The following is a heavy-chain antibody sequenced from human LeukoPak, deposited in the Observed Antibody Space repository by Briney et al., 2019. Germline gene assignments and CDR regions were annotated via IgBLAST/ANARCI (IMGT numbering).Heavy chain of an antibody. CDR2: ISYDGSNK. D-gene: IGHD1-1*01. V-gene: IGHV3-30*03. J-gene: IGHJ4*02. CDR1: GFTFSSYG. CDR3: ARDHNYAFYN. Sequence: GGSLRLSCAASGFTFSSYGMHWVSQAPGKGLEWVAVISYDGSNKYYADSVKGRFTISRDNSKNTLYLQMNSLRVEDTAVYYCARDHNYAFYNWGQGTLVNVSS.